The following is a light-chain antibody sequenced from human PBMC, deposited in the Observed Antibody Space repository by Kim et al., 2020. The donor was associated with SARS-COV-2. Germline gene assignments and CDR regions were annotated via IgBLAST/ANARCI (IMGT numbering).Light chain of an antibody. CDR1: QSVSSNY. CDR2: GAS. J-gene: IGKJ1*01. Sequence: SPGERATLSCRARQSVSSNYVAWYQQQPGQAPRLLIYGASNRATGIPDRFSGSGSGTDFTLTIRRLEPEDFAVYYCQQYSTSPHTFGQGTKVDIK. V-gene: IGKV3-20*01. CDR3: QQYSTSPHT.